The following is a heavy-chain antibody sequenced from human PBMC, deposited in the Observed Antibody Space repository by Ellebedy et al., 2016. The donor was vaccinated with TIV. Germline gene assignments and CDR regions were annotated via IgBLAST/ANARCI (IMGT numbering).Heavy chain of an antibody. CDR3: AASESADSDY. J-gene: IGHJ4*02. D-gene: IGHD2-2*01. CDR2: MYYSGSS. Sequence: MPSETLSLTCTVSGGSIRNYYCTWIRQPPGKGLEWIGHMYYSGSSNYNPSLKCRVTISINTSKNQFSLKMSSVTAADTAVYYCAASESADSDYWGPGTLVTVSS. V-gene: IGHV4-59*01. CDR1: GGSIRNYY.